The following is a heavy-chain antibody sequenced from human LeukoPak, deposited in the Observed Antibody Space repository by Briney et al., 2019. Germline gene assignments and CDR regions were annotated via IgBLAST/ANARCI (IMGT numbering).Heavy chain of an antibody. CDR3: AVGITILGVAASFDS. J-gene: IGHJ4*02. Sequence: SETLSLTCAVYGASYNAYYWSWIRQPPGKGLEWIGDIDHRGTATYNPSLKSRLSISADASKNQFSLKLNSVTDADTAVYYCAVGITILGVAASFDSWGQGNLVSVSS. V-gene: IGHV4-34*01. CDR1: GASYNAYY. D-gene: IGHD3-3*01. CDR2: IDHRGTA.